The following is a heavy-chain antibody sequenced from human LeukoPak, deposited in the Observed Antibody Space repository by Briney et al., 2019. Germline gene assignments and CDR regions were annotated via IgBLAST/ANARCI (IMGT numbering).Heavy chain of an antibody. CDR1: GGSISSSNW. Sequence: SGTLSLTCAVSGGSISSSNWWSWVRQPPGKGLEWIGEIYHSGSTNYNPSLKSRVTISVDKSKNQFSLKLSSVTAADTAVYYCAGGGSVVVMDYFDYWGQGTLVTVSS. CDR3: AGGGSVVVMDYFDY. CDR2: IYHSGST. D-gene: IGHD3-22*01. V-gene: IGHV4-4*02. J-gene: IGHJ4*02.